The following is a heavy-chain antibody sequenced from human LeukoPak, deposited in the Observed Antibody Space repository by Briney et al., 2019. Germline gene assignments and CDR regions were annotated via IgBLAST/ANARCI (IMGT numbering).Heavy chain of an antibody. D-gene: IGHD4-17*01. CDR2: INTNTGNP. Sequence: PSVTVSCKASGYTFTSYAMNWVRQAPGQGLEWMGWINTNTGNPTYAQGFTGRFVFSLDTSVSTAYLQISSLQAEDTAVYYCAGSNNDGDYLGVGFDYWGEGTLVTVSS. CDR3: AGSNNDGDYLGVGFDY. CDR1: GYTFTSYA. J-gene: IGHJ4*02. V-gene: IGHV7-4-1*02.